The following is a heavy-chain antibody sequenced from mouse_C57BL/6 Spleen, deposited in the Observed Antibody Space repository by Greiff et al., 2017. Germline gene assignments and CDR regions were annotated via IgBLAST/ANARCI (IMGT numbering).Heavy chain of an antibody. CDR2: IDPVDGET. D-gene: IGHD1-1*01. CDR3: ARMTTVVAGYYFDY. Sequence: VQLQQPGAELVKPGASVKLSCTASGFNIPDSYMHWVKQRTEQGLEWIGRIDPVDGETKYAPKFQGKATITAAPSSNTAYLQLGSLTSENTAVYYCARMTTVVAGYYFDYWGQGTTLTVSS. CDR1: GFNIPDSY. V-gene: IGHV14-2*01. J-gene: IGHJ2*01.